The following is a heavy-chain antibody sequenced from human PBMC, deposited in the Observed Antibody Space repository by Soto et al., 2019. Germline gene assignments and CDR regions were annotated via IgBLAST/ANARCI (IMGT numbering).Heavy chain of an antibody. CDR3: TRIDYAGDARVALDI. CDR1: GGSIISTNW. D-gene: IGHD2-21*02. V-gene: IGHV4-4*02. CDR2: IHHSGST. J-gene: IGHJ3*02. Sequence: QVQLQESGPGLVKPSGTLSLTCAVSGGSIISTNWWTWVRHPPGKGLEWIGEIHHSGSTNFNPSLWSQVTKSVDKWRTQYSLKVTSVNAEDTAIYDCTRIDYAGDARVALDIWGQGRMVTVSS.